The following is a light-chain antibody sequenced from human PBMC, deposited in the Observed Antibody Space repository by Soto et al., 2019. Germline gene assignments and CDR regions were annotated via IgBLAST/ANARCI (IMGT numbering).Light chain of an antibody. CDR3: QAYDISPRVYVV. J-gene: IGLJ2*01. V-gene: IGLV1-40*01. Sequence: QSVLTQPPSISGAPGQSITISCTGSSANIGAGYDVHWYQQFPGTAPKLLIHGNNDRPSGVSDRFSASKSGTSASLAITGLQAEDEADYYCQAYDISPRVYVVVGGGTKLTVL. CDR2: GNN. CDR1: SANIGAGYD.